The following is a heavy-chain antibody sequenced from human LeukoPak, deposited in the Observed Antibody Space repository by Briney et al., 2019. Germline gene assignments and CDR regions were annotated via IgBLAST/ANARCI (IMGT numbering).Heavy chain of an antibody. CDR2: IYYSGST. D-gene: IGHD6-13*01. Sequence: PSETLSLTCTVSGGSISSYDWSWVRQPPGKRLEWIGYIYYSGSTNYNPSLKSRVTISVDTSKNQFSLKLSSVTAADTAVYYCARGRGGSTSWYELDYWGQGTLVTVSS. CDR3: ARGRGGSTSWYELDY. CDR1: GGSISSYD. J-gene: IGHJ4*02. V-gene: IGHV4-59*01.